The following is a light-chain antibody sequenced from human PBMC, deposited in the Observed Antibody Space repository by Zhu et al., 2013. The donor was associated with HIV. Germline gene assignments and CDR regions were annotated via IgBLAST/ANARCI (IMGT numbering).Light chain of an antibody. CDR2: QDN. CDR3: QTWDGNTAI. V-gene: IGLV3-1*01. Sequence: SYELTQPPSVSVSPGQTATITCSGDNLGGKYVAWYQQRPGVSPKVVIYQDNKRPSGIPERFSGSSSGNTATLTLTGTQAVDEADYYCQTWDGNTAIFGGGTKLTVL. J-gene: IGLJ2*01. CDR1: NLGGKY.